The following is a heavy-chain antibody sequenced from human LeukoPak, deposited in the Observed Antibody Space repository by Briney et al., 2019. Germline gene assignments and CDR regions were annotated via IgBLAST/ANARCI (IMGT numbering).Heavy chain of an antibody. J-gene: IGHJ4*02. Sequence: PSETLSLTCTVSGGSISSSSYYWGWTRQPPGKGLEWIGSIYYSGSTYYNPSLKSRVTISLDTSKNQFSLKLSSVTAADTAVYYCARDSPASMVRGVITLFDYWGQGTLVTVSS. CDR3: ARDSPASMVRGVITLFDY. D-gene: IGHD3-10*01. CDR2: IYYSGST. V-gene: IGHV4-39*07. CDR1: GGSISSSSYY.